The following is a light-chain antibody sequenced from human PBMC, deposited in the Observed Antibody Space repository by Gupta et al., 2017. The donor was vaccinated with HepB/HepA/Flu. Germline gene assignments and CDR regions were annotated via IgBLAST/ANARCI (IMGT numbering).Light chain of an antibody. V-gene: IGKV1-33*01. CDR1: HDSNSY. J-gene: IGKJ1*01. CDR3: QRYNKVPRT. CDR2: GAS. Sequence: DIQMTQSPSSLSASVGDRITITCQASHDSNSYVTWYQQKPGEAPKVLIYGASNLETGVPSRGSGSASAAEFTFTISSLHPEDVATYYCQRYNKVPRTFGQGTKVEIK.